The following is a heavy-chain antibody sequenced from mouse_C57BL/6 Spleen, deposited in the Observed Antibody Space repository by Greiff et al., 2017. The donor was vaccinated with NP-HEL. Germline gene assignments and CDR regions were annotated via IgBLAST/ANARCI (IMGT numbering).Heavy chain of an antibody. V-gene: IGHV2-2*01. D-gene: IGHD2-5*01. CDR1: GFSLTSYG. Sequence: VKLMESGPGLVQPSQSLSITCTVSGFSLTSYGVHWVRQSPGKGLEWLGVIWSGGSTDYNAAFISSLSIRKANSKSQVFFKMNSLQADDTAIYYCASYYSNRYWYFGGWGTGTTVTVSS. CDR2: IWSGGST. CDR3: ASYYSNRYWYFGG. J-gene: IGHJ1*03.